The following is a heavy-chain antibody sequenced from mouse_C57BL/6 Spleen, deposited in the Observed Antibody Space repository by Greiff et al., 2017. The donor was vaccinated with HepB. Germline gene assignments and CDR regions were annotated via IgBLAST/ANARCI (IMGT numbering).Heavy chain of an antibody. J-gene: IGHJ2*01. CDR2: TNPTNGRT. V-gene: IGHV1S81*02. Sequence: VQLQQSGAELVKAGASVKMSCKASGYTFTSYWMHWVKQRLGQGLEWFAETNPTNGRTYYNEKFKSKATLTVDKSSSTAYMVLRGPTFEDSAVYYCARIKKIVATYFDYWGQGTTLTVSS. D-gene: IGHD1-1*01. CDR1: GYTFTSYW. CDR3: ARIKKIVATYFDY.